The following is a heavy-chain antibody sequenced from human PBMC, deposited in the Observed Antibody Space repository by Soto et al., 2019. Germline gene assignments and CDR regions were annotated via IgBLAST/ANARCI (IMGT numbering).Heavy chain of an antibody. CDR2: IFSNDEK. CDR1: GFSLSNAGMG. D-gene: IGHD2-15*01. Sequence: QVTLKESGPVLVKHTETLTLTCTVSGFSLSNAGMGVSWIRQPPGKALEWLAHIFSNDEKRFSTSLKNRLTISKDTSNSQVVLIMTNMDPVDTATYYCAQTEDGGRSRTPAGWFDAWGQGTLVTVSS. J-gene: IGHJ5*02. CDR3: AQTEDGGRSRTPAGWFDA. V-gene: IGHV2-26*01.